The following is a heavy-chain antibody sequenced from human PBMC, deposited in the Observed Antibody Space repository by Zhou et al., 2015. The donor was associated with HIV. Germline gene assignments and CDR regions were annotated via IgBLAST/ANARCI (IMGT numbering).Heavy chain of an antibody. CDR2: IIPIFGTI. Sequence: QVLLVQSGAEVKKPGSSVKVSCEASGGTFSNYAVSWVRQAPGQGLEWMGAIIPIFGTIKYAQKFRGKLKITVDKTTSAAYMEVSSLRPEDAAVYYCARSSGNYDYAFDIWGQGTKVIVSS. CDR3: ARSSGNYDYAFDI. V-gene: IGHV1-69*06. D-gene: IGHD3-16*01. CDR1: GGTFSNYA. J-gene: IGHJ3*02.